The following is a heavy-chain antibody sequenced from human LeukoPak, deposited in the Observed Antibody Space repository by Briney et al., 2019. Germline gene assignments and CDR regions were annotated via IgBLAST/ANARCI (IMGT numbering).Heavy chain of an antibody. J-gene: IGHJ4*02. CDR1: GGSIRSSSYY. D-gene: IGHD6-19*01. CDR3: VRPIWRSAVAATFAY. V-gene: IGHV4-39*01. Sequence: SETLSLTCTVSGGSIRSSSYYWGWIRQPPGKGLEWIGSIYYSGSPYYNPSLKSRVTISVDTSKNQFSLKLSSVTAADTAVYYCVRPIWRSAVAATFAYWGQGTLVTVSS. CDR2: IYYSGSP.